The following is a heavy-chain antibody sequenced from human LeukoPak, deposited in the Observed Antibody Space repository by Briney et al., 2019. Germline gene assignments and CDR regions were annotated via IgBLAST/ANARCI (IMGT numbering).Heavy chain of an antibody. CDR3: ARGGSKQEY. J-gene: IGHJ4*02. CDR1: GDSISSYY. V-gene: IGHV4-59*01. CDR2: IYYSGST. Sequence: PSEALSLTCNVSGDSISSYYWTWIRQTPGKELEWIGYIYYSGSTYYNPSLESRVTMSVDTSKSQFSLKLTSVTAADTAVYYCARGGSKQEYWGQGTLVSVSS. D-gene: IGHD2-15*01.